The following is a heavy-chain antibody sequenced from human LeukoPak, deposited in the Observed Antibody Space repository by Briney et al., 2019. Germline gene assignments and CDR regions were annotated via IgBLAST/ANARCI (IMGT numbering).Heavy chain of an antibody. J-gene: IGHJ4*02. D-gene: IGHD3-22*01. CDR1: GYSISSGYY. CDR3: ARSGDYIKEGFDY. V-gene: IGHV4-38-2*01. Sequence: SETLSLTCAVSGYSISSGYYWGWIRQSPGKGLEWIGSIDRSGNRYYNPSLKSRVTLSVDASENQFSLQLSSVTAADRALYYCARSGDYIKEGFDYWGQGTLVTVSS. CDR2: IDRSGNR.